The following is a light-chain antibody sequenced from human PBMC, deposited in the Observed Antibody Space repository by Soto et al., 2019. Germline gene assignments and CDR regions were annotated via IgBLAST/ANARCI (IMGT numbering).Light chain of an antibody. CDR3: QQLSRYPLT. Sequence: DIQLTQSPSFLSASVGDRVTITCRASQALSNYLAWYQQKPGKAPELLIYSASTLHSGVPSRFSGSGSETDFTLTINTLQPEDFATYYCQQLSRYPLTFGGGTKVDIK. CDR1: QALSNY. J-gene: IGKJ4*01. CDR2: SAS. V-gene: IGKV1-9*01.